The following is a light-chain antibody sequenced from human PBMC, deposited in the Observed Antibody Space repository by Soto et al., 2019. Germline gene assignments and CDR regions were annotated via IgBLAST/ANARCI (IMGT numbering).Light chain of an antibody. CDR1: QSVSSY. CDR2: NAS. CDR3: QQRSNWPLT. V-gene: IGKV3-11*01. J-gene: IGKJ4*01. Sequence: ESVLTQSPASLSFSPWEIATLSWRASQSVSSYLAWYQQKPGQSPRLLIYNASNRATGIAARFSGSGSGTDFTLTINSLEPEDFAVYYCQQRSNWPLTFGGGTKVDIK.